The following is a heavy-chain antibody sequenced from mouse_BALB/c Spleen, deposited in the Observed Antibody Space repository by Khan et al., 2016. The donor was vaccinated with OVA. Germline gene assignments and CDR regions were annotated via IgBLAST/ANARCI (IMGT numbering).Heavy chain of an antibody. V-gene: IGHV5-6*01. CDR1: GFTFSTYG. CDR2: VSTGGSYT. CDR3: TRLAYYYDSEGFAY. D-gene: IGHD1-1*01. J-gene: IGHJ3*01. Sequence: EVELVESGGDLVKPGGSLKLSCAASGFTFSTYGMSWVRQTPDRRLEWVATVSTGGSYTYYPDSVQGRFTISRDNAKNTLYLQMNSLKSDDTAIFYCTRLAYYYDSEGFAYWGQGTLVTVSA.